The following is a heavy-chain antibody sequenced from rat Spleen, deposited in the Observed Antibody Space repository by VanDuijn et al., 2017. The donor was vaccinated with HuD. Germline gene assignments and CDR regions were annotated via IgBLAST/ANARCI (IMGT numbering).Heavy chain of an antibody. Sequence: EVQLVESGGGLVQPGRSLKLSCAASGFTFSNYYMAWVRQAPTKGLEWVAYISAGGDNTYYRDSVKGRFTISRENAKSTLYLQMDSLRSEDTATYYCARGYRLDYWGQGVMVTVSS. J-gene: IGHJ2*01. CDR2: ISAGGDNT. V-gene: IGHV5-25*01. CDR3: ARGYRLDY. D-gene: IGHD4-3*01. CDR1: GFTFSNYY.